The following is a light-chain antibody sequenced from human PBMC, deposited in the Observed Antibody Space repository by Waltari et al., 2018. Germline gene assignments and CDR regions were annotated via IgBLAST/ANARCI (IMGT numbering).Light chain of an antibody. V-gene: IGLV2-23*02. CDR1: SSDVGSYKL. J-gene: IGLJ3*02. Sequence: QSALTQPASVSGSPGQSITISCTGTSSDVGSYKLFSWYQQHPGKAPKLIIYEVSYRPSGVSDRFSGSKSGNTASLTISGLQAEDEADYYCCSYTGSSTMFGGGTKLTVL. CDR2: EVS. CDR3: CSYTGSSTM.